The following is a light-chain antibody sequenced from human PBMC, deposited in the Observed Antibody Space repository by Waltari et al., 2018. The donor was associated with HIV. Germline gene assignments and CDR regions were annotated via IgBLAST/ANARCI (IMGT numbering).Light chain of an antibody. Sequence: SALTQPASASGSPGQSITISCLGASSDIASFAYFSWYQQHPDKAPKLILYDVTYRPSGVSGRFSGSMSGSMASLTISGLQPEDEADYFCCSYSDSGTILFGGGTRVTVL. CDR2: DVT. CDR3: CSYSDSGTIL. J-gene: IGLJ2*01. CDR1: SSDIASFAY. V-gene: IGLV2-14*03.